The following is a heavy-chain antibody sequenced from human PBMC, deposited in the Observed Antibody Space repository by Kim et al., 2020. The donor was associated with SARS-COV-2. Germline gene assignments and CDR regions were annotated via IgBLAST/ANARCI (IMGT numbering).Heavy chain of an antibody. CDR3: AKRSSSSWDY. V-gene: IGHV3-23*01. CDR1: GFTFSSYA. J-gene: IGHJ4*02. Sequence: GGSLRLSCAASGFTFSSYAMTWVRQAPGKGLEWVSAISASGGRTYYADSVKGRFTISRDNSKNTLYLQMNSLRADDTAIYYCAKRSSSSWDYWGQGTLVTVSS. D-gene: IGHD6-13*01. CDR2: ISASGGRT.